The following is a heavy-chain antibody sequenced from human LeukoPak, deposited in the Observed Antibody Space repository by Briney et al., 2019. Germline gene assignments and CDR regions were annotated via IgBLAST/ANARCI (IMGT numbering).Heavy chain of an antibody. CDR3: AKSSPPPLRY. J-gene: IGHJ4*02. CDR2: ISGSGSGGST. V-gene: IGHV3-23*01. CDR1: GFTFSSYS. Sequence: GGSLRLSCAASGFTFSSYSMNWVRQAPGKGLEWVSAISGSGSGGSTYYADSVKGRFTISRDNSKNTLYLQVNSLRAEDTAVYYCAKSSPPPLRYWGQGTLVTVSS.